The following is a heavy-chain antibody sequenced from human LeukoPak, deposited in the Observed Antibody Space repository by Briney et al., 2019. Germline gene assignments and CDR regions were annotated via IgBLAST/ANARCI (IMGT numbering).Heavy chain of an antibody. CDR1: GYSISSGYY. J-gene: IGHJ4*02. CDR2: IYHSGST. D-gene: IGHD1-1*01. Sequence: SETLSLTCTVSGYSISSGYYWGWIRQPPGKGLECIGSIYHSGSTYYNPSLKSRVIMSLDTSKNLFSLNLTSVTAADTAVYYCARNWYFFDYWGQGTLVTVSS. V-gene: IGHV4-38-2*02. CDR3: ARNWYFFDY.